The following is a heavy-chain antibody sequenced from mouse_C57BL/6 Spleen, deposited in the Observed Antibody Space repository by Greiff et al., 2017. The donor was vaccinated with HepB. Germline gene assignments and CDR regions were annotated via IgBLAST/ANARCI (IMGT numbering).Heavy chain of an antibody. J-gene: IGHJ2*01. CDR1: GYTFTDYN. V-gene: IGHV1-22*01. D-gene: IGHD1-1*01. CDR3: ARNYGSRYYFDY. Sequence: EVKLQQSGPELVKPGASVKMSCKASGYTFTDYNMHWVKQSHGKSLEWIGYINPNNGGTSYNQKFKGKATLTVNKSSSTAYMELRSLTSEDSAVYYCARNYGSRYYFDYWGQGTTLTVSS. CDR2: INPNNGGT.